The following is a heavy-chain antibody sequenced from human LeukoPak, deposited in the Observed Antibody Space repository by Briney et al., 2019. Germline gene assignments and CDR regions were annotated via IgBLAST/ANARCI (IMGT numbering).Heavy chain of an antibody. CDR1: GSTFSNFW. V-gene: IGHV3-7*01. CDR3: ARDRGSL. Sequence: GGSLRLSCAASGSTFSNFWMTWVRQAPGKGLEYVATIKKEGSAQYYVDSVRGRFTVSRDNAKNSLFLQMNSLRAEGTAVYYCARDRGSLWGQGTMVTVSS. J-gene: IGHJ3*01. CDR2: IKKEGSAQ.